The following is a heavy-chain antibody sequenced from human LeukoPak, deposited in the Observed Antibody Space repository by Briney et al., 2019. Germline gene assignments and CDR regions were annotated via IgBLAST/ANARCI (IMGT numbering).Heavy chain of an antibody. J-gene: IGHJ4*02. CDR1: GYTFTSYG. Sequence: ASVKVSCKASGYTFTSYGISWVRQAPGQGLEWMGWISAYNGNTNYAQKFQGRVTITADESTSTAYMELSSLRSEDTAVYYCARDYCSSTSCFHYWGQGTLVTVSS. CDR3: ARDYCSSTSCFHY. D-gene: IGHD2-2*01. CDR2: ISAYNGNT. V-gene: IGHV1-18*01.